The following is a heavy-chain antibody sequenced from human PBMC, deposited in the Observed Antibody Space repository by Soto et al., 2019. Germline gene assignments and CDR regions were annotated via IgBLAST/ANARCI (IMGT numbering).Heavy chain of an antibody. Sequence: ASVKVSCKAPGYTFTSYYMHWVRQAPGQGLEWMGIINPSGGSTSYAQKFQGRVTMTRDTSTSTVYMELSSLRSEDTAVYYCARDVGPITIFGVAYNWFDPWGQGTLVTVSS. D-gene: IGHD3-3*01. CDR2: INPSGGST. CDR1: GYTFTSYY. V-gene: IGHV1-46*01. CDR3: ARDVGPITIFGVAYNWFDP. J-gene: IGHJ5*02.